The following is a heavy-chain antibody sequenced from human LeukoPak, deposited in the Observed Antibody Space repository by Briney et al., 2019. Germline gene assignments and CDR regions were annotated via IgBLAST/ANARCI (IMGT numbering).Heavy chain of an antibody. Sequence: GGSLTLSCAPSGFTFSRYAMSWVRQAPGKGLEWVSAISGSGGSTYYADSVKGRFTISRDNSKNTLYLQMNSLRAEDTAVYYCAKDRNHYDAFDIWGQGTMVTVSS. D-gene: IGHD1-14*01. CDR2: ISGSGGST. CDR1: GFTFSRYA. V-gene: IGHV3-23*01. J-gene: IGHJ3*02. CDR3: AKDRNHYDAFDI.